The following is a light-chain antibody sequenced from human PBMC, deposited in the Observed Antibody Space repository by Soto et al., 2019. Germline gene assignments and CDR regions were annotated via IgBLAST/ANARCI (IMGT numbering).Light chain of an antibody. J-gene: IGKJ1*01. Sequence: DIQMTQTKSSLSASVGDRFTITCRTGQNIMQFLNWYQVKSCKAPQFLIFGASNLHSGGPPRFSGSGSGTDFSLSISSLQAEDFATYNCQQSFSPPRTFGQGTKADIK. V-gene: IGKV1-39*01. CDR2: GAS. CDR3: QQSFSPPRT. CDR1: QNIMQF.